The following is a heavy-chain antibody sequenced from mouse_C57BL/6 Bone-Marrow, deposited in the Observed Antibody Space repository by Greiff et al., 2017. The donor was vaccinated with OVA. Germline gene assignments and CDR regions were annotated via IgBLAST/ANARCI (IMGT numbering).Heavy chain of an antibody. Sequence: EVQLQQSGTVLARPGASVKMSCKTSGYTFTSYWMHWVKQRPGQGLEWIGAIYPGNSDTSYNQKFKGKAKLTAVTSASTAYMELSSLTNEDSAVYYCTIIPTGCAYWGQGTLVTVSA. D-gene: IGHD4-1*02. CDR1: GYTFTSYW. CDR3: TIIPTGCAY. V-gene: IGHV1-5*01. CDR2: IYPGNSDT. J-gene: IGHJ3*01.